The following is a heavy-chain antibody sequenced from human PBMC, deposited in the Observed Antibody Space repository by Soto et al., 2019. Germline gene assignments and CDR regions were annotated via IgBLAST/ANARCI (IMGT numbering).Heavy chain of an antibody. CDR2: IYWDDDQ. V-gene: IGHV2-5*02. CDR1: GFSVSTTGVC. CDR3: EHSLDSSSWSSWIFDS. D-gene: IGHD6-13*01. J-gene: IGHJ4*02. Sequence: QITLKASGHTLVKPKHTLTLTCIFSGFSVSTTGVCVGGIRYPPGKALDCLALIYWDDDQRYSPSLKSRLTSTKDTSNSQLALTMTNMDPMDTATYYGEHSLDSSSWSSWIFDSLGQGSTVTVSS.